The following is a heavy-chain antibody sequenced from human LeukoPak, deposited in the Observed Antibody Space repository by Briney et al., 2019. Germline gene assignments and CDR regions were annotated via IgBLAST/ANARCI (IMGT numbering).Heavy chain of an antibody. J-gene: IGHJ4*02. V-gene: IGHV1-24*01. D-gene: IGHD4-11*01. Sequence: ASVKVSCKVSGYTLTELSMHWVRQAPGKGLEWMGGFDPEDGETIYAQKFQGRVTMTEDTSTDTAYMELSSLRSEDTAGYYCATDQATVDAKLFDYWGQGTLVTVSS. CDR2: FDPEDGET. CDR1: GYTLTELS. CDR3: ATDQATVDAKLFDY.